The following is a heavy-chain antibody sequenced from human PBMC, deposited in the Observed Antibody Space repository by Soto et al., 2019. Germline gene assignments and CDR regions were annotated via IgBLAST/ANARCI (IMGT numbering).Heavy chain of an antibody. Sequence: SLRLSCAASGFTFSSYGMHWVRQAPGKGLEWVAVIWYDGSNKYYADSVKGRFTISRDNSKNTLYLQMNSLRAEDTAVYYCARDYRMSRYYYYGMDVWGQGTTVTVSS. J-gene: IGHJ6*02. CDR3: ARDYRMSRYYYYGMDV. D-gene: IGHD1-26*01. V-gene: IGHV3-33*01. CDR1: GFTFSSYG. CDR2: IWYDGSNK.